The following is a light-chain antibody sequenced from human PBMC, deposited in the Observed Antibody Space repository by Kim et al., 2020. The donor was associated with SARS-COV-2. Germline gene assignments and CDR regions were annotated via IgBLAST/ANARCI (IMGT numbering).Light chain of an antibody. Sequence: SPGGGATLSCRASQGVSSSLAWYQQKPGQAPRLLIYDASIRATGIPARFGGSGSETDFTLTISSLEPEDFAVYYCQQRSNWPPITFGQGTRLEIK. J-gene: IGKJ5*01. CDR1: QGVSSS. CDR3: QQRSNWPPIT. V-gene: IGKV3-11*01. CDR2: DAS.